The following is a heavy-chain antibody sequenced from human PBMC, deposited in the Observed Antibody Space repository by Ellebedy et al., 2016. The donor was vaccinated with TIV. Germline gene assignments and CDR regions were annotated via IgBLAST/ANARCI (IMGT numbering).Heavy chain of an antibody. J-gene: IGHJ4*02. CDR3: ARFATPTNDYGDYEATRGSHYFDY. Sequence: GESLKISXAASGFTFSSYAMHWVRQAPGKGLEYVSAISSNGGSTYYANSVKGRFTISRDNSKNTLYLQMGSLRAEDMAVYYCARFATPTNDYGDYEATRGSHYFDYWGQGTLVTVSS. CDR1: GFTFSSYA. D-gene: IGHD4-17*01. V-gene: IGHV3-64*01. CDR2: ISSNGGST.